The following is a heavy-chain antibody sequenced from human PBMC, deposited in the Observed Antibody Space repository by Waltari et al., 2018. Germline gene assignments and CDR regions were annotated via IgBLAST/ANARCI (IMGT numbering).Heavy chain of an antibody. CDR2: INPSGGST. CDR1: GYTFTTYY. Sequence: QVQLVQSGAEVRKPGASVKVSCKASGYTFTTYYMHWVRQAPGQGLEWMGMINPSGGSTSYAQKFQGRVTMTRDTSTSTVDMEVSSLRSEDTAVYFCARDGDHGSGWYGFCDYWGQGTLVTVSS. D-gene: IGHD6-19*01. J-gene: IGHJ4*02. V-gene: IGHV1-46*01. CDR3: ARDGDHGSGWYGFCDY.